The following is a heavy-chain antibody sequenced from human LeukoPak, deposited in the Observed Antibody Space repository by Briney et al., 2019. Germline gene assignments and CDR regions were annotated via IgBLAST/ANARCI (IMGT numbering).Heavy chain of an antibody. D-gene: IGHD2-2*02. CDR1: GYPFTSYY. Sequence: ASVKVSCKASGYPFTSYYINWVRQAPGQGLEWMGWISAYNGDTYYAQNLQGRVTMTTDTSTDTAYMELRSLRSDDTAVYYCARDGLSYTNPNTWFDPWGQGTLVTVSS. CDR2: ISAYNGDT. CDR3: ARDGLSYTNPNTWFDP. J-gene: IGHJ5*02. V-gene: IGHV1-18*01.